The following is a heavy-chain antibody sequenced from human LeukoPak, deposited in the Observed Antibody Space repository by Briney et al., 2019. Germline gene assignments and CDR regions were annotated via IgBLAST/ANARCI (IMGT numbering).Heavy chain of an antibody. V-gene: IGHV3-7*03. CDR3: ARNNGMDV. CDR2: IRQDGSER. Sequence: PGGSLRLSCAASEFTFSSYWMSWVRQAPGKGLEWVANIRQDGSERNYVDSVKGRFTISKDNAKNSLYLQMNSLRAEDTALYHCARNNGMDVWGQGTTVIVSS. CDR1: EFTFSSYW. J-gene: IGHJ6*02.